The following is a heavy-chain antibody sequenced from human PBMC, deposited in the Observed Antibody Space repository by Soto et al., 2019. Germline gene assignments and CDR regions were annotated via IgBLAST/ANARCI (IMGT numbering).Heavy chain of an antibody. V-gene: IGHV3-23*01. D-gene: IGHD3-16*02. CDR2: ISGSGGST. CDR1: GFTFSSYA. J-gene: IGHJ6*02. Sequence: EVQLLESGGGLVQPGGSLRLSCAASGFTFSSYAMSWVRQAPGKGLEWVSAISGSGGSTYYADSVKGRFTISRDNSKNTLYLQMNSLRAEDTAVYYCAKDAPADEDYYDYVWGSYRYLGGMDVWGQGTTVTVSS. CDR3: AKDAPADEDYYDYVWGSYRYLGGMDV.